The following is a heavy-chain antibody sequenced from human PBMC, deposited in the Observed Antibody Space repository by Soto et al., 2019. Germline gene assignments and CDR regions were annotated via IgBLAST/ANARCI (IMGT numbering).Heavy chain of an antibody. J-gene: IGHJ6*03. CDR1: GGTFGSYA. CDR2: IIPIVGTA. V-gene: IGHV1-69*04. CDR3: ASRDIGARPSTNYYYYYMDV. D-gene: IGHD2-15*01. Sequence: SVKVSCKASGGTFGSYAISWVRQAPGQGLEWMGIIIPIVGTANYAQKFQGRVTMTRDTSTSTVYMELSSLRSEDTAVYYCASRDIGARPSTNYYYYYMDVWGKGTTVTVPS.